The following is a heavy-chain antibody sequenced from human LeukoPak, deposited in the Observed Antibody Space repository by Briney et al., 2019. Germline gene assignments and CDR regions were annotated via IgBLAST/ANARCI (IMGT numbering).Heavy chain of an antibody. V-gene: IGHV3-30*02. CDR2: IRYDGSNK. CDR1: GFTFSSYG. D-gene: IGHD2-2*01. J-gene: IGHJ4*02. CDR3: AKGLHLDCSSTSCYPFDY. Sequence: GGSLRLSCAASGFTFSSYGMHWVRQAPGKGLEWVAFIRYDGSNKYYADSVKGRFTISRDNSKNTLYLQMNSLRAEDTAVYYCAKGLHLDCSSTSCYPFDYWGQGTLVTVSS.